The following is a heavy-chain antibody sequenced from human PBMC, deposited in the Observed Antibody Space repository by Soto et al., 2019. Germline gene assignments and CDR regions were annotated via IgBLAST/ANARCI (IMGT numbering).Heavy chain of an antibody. Sequence: PSETLSLTCTVSGGSISSGDYYWSWIRQPPGKGLEWIGYIYYSGSTYYNPSLKSRVTISVDTSKNQFSLKLSSVTAADTAVYYCARSYDSSGYYPYWGQGTLVTVSS. V-gene: IGHV4-30-4*01. CDR1: GGSISSGDYY. D-gene: IGHD3-22*01. CDR3: ARSYDSSGYYPY. CDR2: IYYSGST. J-gene: IGHJ4*02.